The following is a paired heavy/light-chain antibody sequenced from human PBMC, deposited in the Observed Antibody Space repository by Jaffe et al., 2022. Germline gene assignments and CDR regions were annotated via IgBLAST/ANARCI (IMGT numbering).Heavy chain of an antibody. D-gene: IGHD3-22*01. J-gene: IGHJ4*02. CDR2: IYWDDDK. CDR3: AHAYYYDSSGYPDPGPFDY. V-gene: IGHV2-5*02. Sequence: QITLKESGPTLVKPTQTLTLTCTFSGFSLSTSGVGVGWIRQPPGKALEWLALIYWDDDKRYSPSLKSRLTITKDTSKNQVVLTMTNMDPVDTATYYCAHAYYYDSSGYPDPGPFDYWGQGTLVTVSS. CDR1: GFSLSTSGVG.
Light chain of an antibody. V-gene: IGKV3-11*01. Sequence: EIVLTQSPATLSLSPGERATLSCRASQSVSSYLAWYQQKPGQAPRLLIYDASNRATGIPARFSGSGSGTDFTLTISSLEPEDFAVYYCQQRSNWPPLYTFGQGTKLEIK. CDR2: DAS. J-gene: IGKJ2*01. CDR3: QQRSNWPPLYT. CDR1: QSVSSY.